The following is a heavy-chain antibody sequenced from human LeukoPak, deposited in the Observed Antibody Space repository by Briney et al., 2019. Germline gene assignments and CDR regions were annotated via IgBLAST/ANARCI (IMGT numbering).Heavy chain of an antibody. D-gene: IGHD2-8*01. J-gene: IGHJ4*02. V-gene: IGHV3-30*04. CDR1: GFTFSTYA. Sequence: PGGSLRLSCAASGFTFSTYAMSWVREAPGKGLEWVAVISYDVRQNYYADSVKGRFTISRDNSKNTLYLQMNSLRDEDSAAYYCARVYLERLTAGYFDHWGQGTWVTVSP. CDR3: ARVYLERLTAGYFDH. CDR2: ISYDVRQN.